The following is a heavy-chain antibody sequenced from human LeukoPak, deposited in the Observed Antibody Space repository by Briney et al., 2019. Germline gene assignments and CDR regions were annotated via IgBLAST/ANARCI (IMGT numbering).Heavy chain of an antibody. J-gene: IGHJ4*02. CDR3: VVGGSPGY. V-gene: IGHV3-74*01. D-gene: IGHD2-15*01. Sequence: GGSLRLSCAASGLAFSAYKMHWVRQAPRKGLVWVSRISTDGYTTDYADFVQGRFTASRDNTKNTWSLEMNSLRAEDTAVYYCVVGGSPGYWGQGTLVSVSS. CDR2: ISTDGYTT. CDR1: GLAFSAYK.